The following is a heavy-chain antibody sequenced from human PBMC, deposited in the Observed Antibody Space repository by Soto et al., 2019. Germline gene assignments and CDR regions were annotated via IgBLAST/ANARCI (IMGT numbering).Heavy chain of an antibody. CDR1: GGTFSSYA. D-gene: IGHD4-17*01. CDR3: AKQDYGGNSGLPPPDY. J-gene: IGHJ4*02. Sequence: QVQLVQSGAEVKKPGSSVKVSCKASGGTFSSYAISWVRQAPGQGLEWMGGIIPIFGTANYAQKFQGRVTITADEPTSTAYMDLSSLRSEDTAVYYCAKQDYGGNSGLPPPDYWGQGTLVTVSS. V-gene: IGHV1-69*12. CDR2: IIPIFGTA.